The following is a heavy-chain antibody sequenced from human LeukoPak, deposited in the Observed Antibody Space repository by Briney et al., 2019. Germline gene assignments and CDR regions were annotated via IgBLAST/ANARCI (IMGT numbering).Heavy chain of an antibody. Sequence: GGSLRLSCAASGFTFSSYGMHWVRQAPGKGLEWVAVIWYDGSNKYYADSVKGRFTISRDNSKNTLYLQMNSLRAEDTAVYYCAKDMSRDYGDYYFDYWGQGTLVTVSS. J-gene: IGHJ4*02. CDR3: AKDMSRDYGDYYFDY. CDR1: GFTFSSYG. CDR2: IWYDGSNK. D-gene: IGHD4-17*01. V-gene: IGHV3-33*06.